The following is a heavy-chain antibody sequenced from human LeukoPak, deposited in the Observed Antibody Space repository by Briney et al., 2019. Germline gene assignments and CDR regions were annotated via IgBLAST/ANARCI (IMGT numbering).Heavy chain of an antibody. Sequence: GASVKVSCKASGYTFTGYYMHWVRQAPGQGLERMGWINPNSGGTNYAQKFQGRVTMARDTSISTAYMELSRLRSDDTAVYYCAVYGSGSYAGLNYYHGMDVWGQGTTVTVSS. CDR3: AVYGSGSYAGLNYYHGMDV. J-gene: IGHJ6*02. V-gene: IGHV1-2*02. CDR1: GYTFTGYY. CDR2: INPNSGGT. D-gene: IGHD3-10*01.